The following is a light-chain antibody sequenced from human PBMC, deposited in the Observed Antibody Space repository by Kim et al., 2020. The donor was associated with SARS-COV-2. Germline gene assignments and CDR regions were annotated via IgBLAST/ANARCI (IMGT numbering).Light chain of an antibody. CDR2: GKN. Sequence: ALGKTVRITCQGDSLRRYYATWYQQKPGQATILVIYGKNNRHSGIPDRFSGSSSGKTASLTITGTQAGYEADYDCNSRDSNDNVVFGGGTQLTVL. CDR3: NSRDSNDNVV. V-gene: IGLV3-19*01. CDR1: SLRRYY. J-gene: IGLJ2*01.